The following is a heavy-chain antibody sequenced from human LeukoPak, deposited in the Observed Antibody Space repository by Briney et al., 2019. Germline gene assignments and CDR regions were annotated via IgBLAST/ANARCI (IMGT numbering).Heavy chain of an antibody. CDR2: ISNDGGGT. Sequence: TGGSLRLSCAASGFIFNNYGLVWVRQARGKGLEWVSAISNDGGGTTYADFVKGRFSVSRDNSKNTLFLQMNSLRAEDTALYYCAKGSSGYFFDLWGQGTLVTVSS. CDR1: GFIFNNYG. V-gene: IGHV3-23*01. J-gene: IGHJ4*02. D-gene: IGHD3-22*01. CDR3: AKGSSGYFFDL.